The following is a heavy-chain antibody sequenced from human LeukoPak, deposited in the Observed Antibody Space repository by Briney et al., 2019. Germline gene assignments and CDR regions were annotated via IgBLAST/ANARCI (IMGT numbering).Heavy chain of an antibody. CDR2: INAGNDNT. CDR1: GYTFTTST. Sequence: ASVTVSCKASGYTFTTSTMHWVRQGPGQRLEWMGCINAGNDNTDFSERFQGRVTISRDTSATTVYMELSSLTSEDTAVYYCAKGYNYGSWRVDYWGQGTLVTVSS. V-gene: IGHV1-3*01. J-gene: IGHJ4*02. D-gene: IGHD3-10*01. CDR3: AKGYNYGSWRVDY.